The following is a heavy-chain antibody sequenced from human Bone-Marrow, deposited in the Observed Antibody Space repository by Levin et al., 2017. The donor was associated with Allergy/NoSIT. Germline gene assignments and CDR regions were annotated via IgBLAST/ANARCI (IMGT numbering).Heavy chain of an antibody. CDR2: ITSNGDTR. V-gene: IGHV3-9*01. D-gene: IGHD3-10*01. J-gene: IGHJ4*01. Sequence: AGGSLRLSCAISGFTFDDYAMHWVRQAPGKGLEWVSVITSNGDTRGYAGSVRGRFNISRDNAKNSLYLQMNSLRPEDTAFYYCARDPLRGGAGGEIDFWGRGTLVTVSS. CDR1: GFTFDDYA. CDR3: ARDPLRGGAGGEIDF.